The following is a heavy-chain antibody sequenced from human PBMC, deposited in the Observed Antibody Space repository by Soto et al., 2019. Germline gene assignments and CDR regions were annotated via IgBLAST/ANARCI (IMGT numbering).Heavy chain of an antibody. Sequence: QVQLVQSGAEVKKPGSSVKVSCKASGGTISSYAISWVRQAPGQGLEWMGGIIPIFGTANYAQKFQGRVTITADESTSTAYMGLSSLRSEDTAVYYCATPGYYDSSGKGFGWFDPWGQGTLVTVSS. D-gene: IGHD3-22*01. CDR3: ATPGYYDSSGKGFGWFDP. V-gene: IGHV1-69*01. CDR1: GGTISSYA. J-gene: IGHJ5*02. CDR2: IIPIFGTA.